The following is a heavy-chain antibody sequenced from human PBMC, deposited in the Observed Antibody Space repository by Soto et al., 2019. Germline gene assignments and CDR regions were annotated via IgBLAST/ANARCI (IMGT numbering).Heavy chain of an antibody. J-gene: IGHJ3*02. Sequence: SQTLPLPWSVSGGSIGSYFCSWIRQPPRKRLEWIGYIYYSGSTNYNPSLKSRVTISVDTSKNQFSLKLSPVTAADTAVYYCARAPVYYDFWSGLGHAFDIWGQGTMGTGSS. D-gene: IGHD3-3*01. CDR2: IYYSGST. CDR1: GGSIGSYF. CDR3: ARAPVYYDFWSGLGHAFDI. V-gene: IGHV4-59*01.